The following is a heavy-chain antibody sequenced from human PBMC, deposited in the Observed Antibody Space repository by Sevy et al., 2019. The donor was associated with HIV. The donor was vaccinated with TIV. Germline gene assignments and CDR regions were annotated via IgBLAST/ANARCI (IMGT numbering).Heavy chain of an antibody. Sequence: SETLSLTCTVSGGSISSGDYYWSWIRQPPGKGLEWIGYIYYSGSTYYNPSLKSRVTISVDTSKNQFSLKLSSVTAADTAVYYCARDGDRAYYDSSDTVPFDYWGQGTLVTVSS. CDR1: GGSISSGDYY. V-gene: IGHV4-30-4*01. CDR2: IYYSGST. D-gene: IGHD3-22*01. CDR3: ARDGDRAYYDSSDTVPFDY. J-gene: IGHJ4*02.